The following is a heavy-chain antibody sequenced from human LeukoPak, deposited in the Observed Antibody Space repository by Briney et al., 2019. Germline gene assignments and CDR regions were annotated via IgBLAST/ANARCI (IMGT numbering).Heavy chain of an antibody. D-gene: IGHD6-19*01. Sequence: GGSLRLSCAASGFTFDDYAMHWVRQAPGKGLEWVSGISWNSGSIGYADSVKGRFTISRDNAKNSPYLQMNSLRAEDMALYYCAKDKAPYSSGWYGFDYWGQGTLVTVSS. CDR1: GFTFDDYA. CDR2: ISWNSGSI. CDR3: AKDKAPYSSGWYGFDY. J-gene: IGHJ4*02. V-gene: IGHV3-9*03.